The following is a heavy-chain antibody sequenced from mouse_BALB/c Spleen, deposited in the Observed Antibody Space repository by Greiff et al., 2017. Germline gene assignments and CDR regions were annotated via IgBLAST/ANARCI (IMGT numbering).Heavy chain of an antibody. Sequence: QVQLQQSGAELVRPGVSVKISCKGSGYTFTDYAMHWVKQSHAKSLEWIGVISTYYGDASYNQKFKGKATMTVDKSSSTAYMELARLTSEDSAIYYCARWHYAMDYWGQGTSVTVSS. CDR3: ARWHYAMDY. J-gene: IGHJ4*01. V-gene: IGHV1S137*01. CDR2: ISTYYGDA. CDR1: GYTFTDYA. D-gene: IGHD2-3*01.